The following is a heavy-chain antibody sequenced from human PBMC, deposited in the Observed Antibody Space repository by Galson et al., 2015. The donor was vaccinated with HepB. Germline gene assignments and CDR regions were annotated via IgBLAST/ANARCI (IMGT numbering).Heavy chain of an antibody. CDR2: INAYNGNT. V-gene: IGHV1-18*04. CDR3: ARLTGLDFWSGSPRGAFDI. CDR1: GYTFTSYG. Sequence: SVKVSCKASGYTFTSYGISWVRQAPGQGLEWMGWINAYNGNTNYAQKLQGRVTMTTDTSTSTAYMELRSLRSDDTAVYYCARLTGLDFWSGSPRGAFDIWGQGTMVTVSS. J-gene: IGHJ3*02. D-gene: IGHD3-3*01.